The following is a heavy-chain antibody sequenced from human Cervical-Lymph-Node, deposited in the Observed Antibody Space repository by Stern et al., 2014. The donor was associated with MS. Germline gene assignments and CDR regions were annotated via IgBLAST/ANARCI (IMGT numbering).Heavy chain of an antibody. V-gene: IGHV1-18*01. CDR3: ARSGGSF. J-gene: IGHJ4*02. CDR2: ISTTNGNT. CDR1: GYTFTNYG. Sequence: QVQLVKAGPEVKKPGASVKVSCKAYGYTFTNYGIHWVRQAPGQGLEWKGWISTTNGNTHYAQNIQGRGTMTSDTSTTTAYMELRSLRSDDTAVYYCARSGGSFWGRGTLVTVSS. D-gene: IGHD2-15*01.